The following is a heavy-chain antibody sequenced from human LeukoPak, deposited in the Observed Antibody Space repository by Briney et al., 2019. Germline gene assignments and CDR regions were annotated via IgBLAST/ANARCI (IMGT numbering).Heavy chain of an antibody. CDR3: AREMTIITYSFDS. Sequence: GGSLRLSCAPSGFTFSNYAMSWVRQAPGKGLEWISAISETGGTIHYADSVRGRFIISRDNSKNTLYLQMNSLRAEDTAVYYCAREMTIITYSFDSWGQGTLVTVSS. V-gene: IGHV3-23*01. D-gene: IGHD5-24*01. J-gene: IGHJ4*02. CDR1: GFTFSNYA. CDR2: ISETGGTI.